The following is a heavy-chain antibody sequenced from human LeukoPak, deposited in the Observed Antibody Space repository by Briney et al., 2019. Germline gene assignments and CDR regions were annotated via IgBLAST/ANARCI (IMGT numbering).Heavy chain of an antibody. CDR2: IDPTGLT. Sequence: SETLSLTCTVSGGSLNGYYWGWLRQSPGKGLEWIGYIDPTGLTSYNPSLNSRVTISEDTSKNQFSLKVRSVTTADTAVYFCARQTPYSGNHYFDYWGQGTLVTVSS. D-gene: IGHD1-26*01. J-gene: IGHJ4*02. CDR3: ARQTPYSGNHYFDY. CDR1: GGSLNGYY. V-gene: IGHV4-4*09.